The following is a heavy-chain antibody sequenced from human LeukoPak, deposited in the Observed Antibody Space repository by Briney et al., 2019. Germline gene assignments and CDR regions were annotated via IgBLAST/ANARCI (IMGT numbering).Heavy chain of an antibody. V-gene: IGHV3-7*04. CDR2: IKQDGSEK. D-gene: IGHD2-2*01. CDR1: GFSFSSYW. Sequence: PGGSLRLSCAATGFSFSSYWMSWVRQAPGKGLEWVANIKQDGSEKYYVDSVKGRFTISRDNAKNSLYLQMNSLRAEDTAVYYCARVVRRDAFDIWGQGTMVTVSS. J-gene: IGHJ3*02. CDR3: ARVVRRDAFDI.